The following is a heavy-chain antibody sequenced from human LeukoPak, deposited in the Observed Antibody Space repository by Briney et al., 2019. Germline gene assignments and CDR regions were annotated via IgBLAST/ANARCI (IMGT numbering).Heavy chain of an antibody. J-gene: IGHJ4*02. D-gene: IGHD6-13*01. CDR1: GFTFSSYW. CDR2: INSDGSSP. CDR3: ARSGVSNSFFDY. Sequence: GGSLRLSCAASGFTFSSYWMHWVRQAPGKGLVWVSRINSDGSSPIYADSVKGRFTISRDNAKNTLYLQMNSLRAEDTAVYYCARSGVSNSFFDYWGQRALVTVSS. V-gene: IGHV3-74*01.